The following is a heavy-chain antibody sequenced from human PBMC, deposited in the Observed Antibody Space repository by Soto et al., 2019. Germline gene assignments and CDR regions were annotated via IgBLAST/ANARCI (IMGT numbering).Heavy chain of an antibody. CDR1: GFTFSSYA. J-gene: IGHJ1*01. CDR3: AKAGPISSGCPGCFQH. CDR2: ISGSGGST. D-gene: IGHD6-19*01. Sequence: GGSLRLSCAASGFTFSSYAMSWVRQAPGKGLEWVSAISGSGGSTYYADSVKGRFTISRDNSKNTLYLQMNSLRAEDTAVYYCAKAGPISSGCPGCFQHWGQGTLVTVSS. V-gene: IGHV3-23*01.